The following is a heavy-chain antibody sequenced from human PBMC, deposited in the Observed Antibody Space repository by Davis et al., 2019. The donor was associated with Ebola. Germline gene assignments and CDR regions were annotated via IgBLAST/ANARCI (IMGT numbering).Heavy chain of an antibody. CDR3: ARDYRGLAARRHGVSYYGMDV. J-gene: IGHJ6*04. V-gene: IGHV3-30*03. CDR1: RFTFSSYG. Sequence: GESLKISCAASRFTFSSYGMHWVRQAPGKGLEWVAVISYDGSNKYYADSVKGRFTISRDNSKNTLYLQMNSLRAEDTAVYYCARDYRGLAARRHGVSYYGMDVWGKGTTVTISS. CDR2: ISYDGSNK. D-gene: IGHD6-6*01.